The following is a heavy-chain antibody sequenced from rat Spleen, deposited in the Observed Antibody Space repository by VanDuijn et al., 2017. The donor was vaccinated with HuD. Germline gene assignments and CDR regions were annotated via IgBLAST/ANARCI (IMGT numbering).Heavy chain of an antibody. CDR1: GFNFNDYW. Sequence: EVKLVESGGGLVQPGRSFKLSCAASGFNFNDYWMGWVRQAPGKGLEWIGELNKDSSTINYTPSLKDKFTISRDNAQNTLYLEMSKLGSEDTAIYYCTRAAYVYYGLLLRGVMDAWGQGASVTVSS. J-gene: IGHJ4*01. CDR3: TRAAYVYYGLLLRGVMDA. D-gene: IGHD1-6*01. CDR2: LNKDSSTI. V-gene: IGHV4-2*01.